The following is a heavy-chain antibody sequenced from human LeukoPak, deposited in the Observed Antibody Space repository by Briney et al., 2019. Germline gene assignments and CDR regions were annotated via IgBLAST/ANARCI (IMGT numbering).Heavy chain of an antibody. Sequence: SETLSLTCTDSGGSISSSSYYWGWLRQPPGKGLEWIGSIYYSGSTYYNPSLKSRVTISVDTSKNQFSLKLSSVTAADTAVYYCARLAWYYFDYWGQGTLVTVSS. D-gene: IGHD3/OR15-3a*01. J-gene: IGHJ4*02. V-gene: IGHV4-39*01. CDR3: ARLAWYYFDY. CDR1: GGSISSSSYY. CDR2: IYYSGST.